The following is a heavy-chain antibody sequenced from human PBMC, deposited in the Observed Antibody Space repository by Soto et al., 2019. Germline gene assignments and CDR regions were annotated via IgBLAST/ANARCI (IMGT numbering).Heavy chain of an antibody. J-gene: IGHJ6*02. CDR1: GGSFSGYY. CDR2: INHSGST. V-gene: IGHV4-34*01. Sequence: SETLSLTCAVYGGSFSGYYWSWIRQPPGKGLEWIGEINHSGSTNYNPSLKSRVTISVDTSKNQFSLKLSSVTAADTAVYYCARGYSSSWYYYYYGMDVWGQGTTVTVSS. CDR3: ARGYSSSWYYYYYGMDV. D-gene: IGHD6-13*01.